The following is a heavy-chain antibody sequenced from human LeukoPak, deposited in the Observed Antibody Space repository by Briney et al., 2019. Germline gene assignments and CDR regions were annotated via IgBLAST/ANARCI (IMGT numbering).Heavy chain of an antibody. CDR2: ISYDGSNK. V-gene: IGHV3-30*18. J-gene: IGHJ4*02. Sequence: QPGGSLRLSCAASGFTFSSYGMHWVRQAPGKGLEWVAAISYDGSNKYHADSLKGRFTISRDNSKNTLYLQMNSLRAEDTAVYYCAKLWGITMIGIFDYWGQGTLVTVSS. CDR1: GFTFSSYG. CDR3: AKLWGITMIGIFDY. D-gene: IGHD3-22*01.